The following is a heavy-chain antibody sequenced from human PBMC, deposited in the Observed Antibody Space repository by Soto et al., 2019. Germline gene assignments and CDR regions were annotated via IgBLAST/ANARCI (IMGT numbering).Heavy chain of an antibody. CDR3: ARWDGDRYDGNGYLGPH. CDR2: IKSDGSGT. D-gene: IGHD3-22*01. V-gene: IGHV3-74*01. CDR1: GFPFSSYW. Sequence: EVQLVESGGGLVQPGGSLTLSCAASGFPFSSYWMHWVRQAPGKGLVWVSRIKSDGSGTYYANSVRDRFTISRDNARSTLYLQMNRLRGEDTGVYLCARWDGDRYDGNGYLGPHWGQGTLGTSSS. J-gene: IGHJ4*02.